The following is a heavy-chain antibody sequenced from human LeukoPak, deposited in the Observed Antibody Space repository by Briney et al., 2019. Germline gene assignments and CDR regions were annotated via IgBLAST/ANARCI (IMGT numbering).Heavy chain of an antibody. J-gene: IGHJ4*02. V-gene: IGHV3-74*01. D-gene: IGHD4-23*01. CDR3: ARDLDYGGYSNFDY. CDR2: IKSAGSSI. CDR1: GFTFSSYW. Sequence: GGSLRLSCAASGFTFSSYWMHWVRHAPGKGLVWVSRIKSAGSSIRYADSVKGRFTISRDNAKNTLYLQMNSLRAEDTAIYYCARDLDYGGYSNFDYWGQGTLVTVSS.